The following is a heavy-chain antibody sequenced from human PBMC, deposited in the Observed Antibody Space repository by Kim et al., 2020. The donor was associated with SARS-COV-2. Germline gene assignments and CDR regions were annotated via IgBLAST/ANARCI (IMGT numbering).Heavy chain of an antibody. CDR2: IYSGGSP. J-gene: IGHJ2*01. Sequence: GGSLILSCAASGFTVSSNYKSWVRQAPGKGLEWVSVIYSGGSPYYADSVKGRFTISRDNSKNTLYLQMNSLRAEDTAVYYCARDFSGASAFDLWGRGTLVTVSS. CDR3: ARDFSGASAFDL. V-gene: IGHV3-66*01. CDR1: GFTVSSNY. D-gene: IGHD3-10*01.